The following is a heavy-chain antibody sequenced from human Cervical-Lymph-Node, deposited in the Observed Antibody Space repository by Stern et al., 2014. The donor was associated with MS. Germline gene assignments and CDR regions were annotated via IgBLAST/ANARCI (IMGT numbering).Heavy chain of an antibody. D-gene: IGHD1-26*01. Sequence: VQLVESGADVKKPGASVKVSCKASGYTFTSYDINWVRQATGQGLEWMAWMDPNTGNTAYEEKFQGRLTMTWDTSISTAYMELSSLTSEDTAVYYCARIGRSYYYYRGLDVWGQGTAVTVSS. V-gene: IGHV1-8*02. CDR2: MDPNTGNT. CDR1: GYTFTSYD. J-gene: IGHJ6*02. CDR3: ARIGRSYYYYRGLDV.